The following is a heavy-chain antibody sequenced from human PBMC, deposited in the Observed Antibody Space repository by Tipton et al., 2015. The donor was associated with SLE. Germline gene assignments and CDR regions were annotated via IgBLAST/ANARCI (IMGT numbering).Heavy chain of an antibody. Sequence: TLSLTCTVSGGSISNGAYFWSCIRQHPGKGLEWIGYIYFTGSTHYNPSLRSRILISLDTSKNQFSLKVNSVTAADTAIYFCARGGGGDVLNWFDPWGQGTLVSVSP. V-gene: IGHV4-31*03. J-gene: IGHJ5*02. CDR3: ARGGGGDVLNWFDP. D-gene: IGHD2-21*01. CDR2: IYFTGST. CDR1: GGSISNGAYF.